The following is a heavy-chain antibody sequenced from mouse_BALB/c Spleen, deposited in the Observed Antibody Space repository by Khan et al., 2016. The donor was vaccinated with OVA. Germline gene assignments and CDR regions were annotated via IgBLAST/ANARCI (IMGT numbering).Heavy chain of an antibody. CDR1: GYSFTGYY. CDR2: VNPNNGGT. CDR3: AIYHGYFDV. V-gene: IGHV1-26*01. Sequence: VQLKESGPDLVKPGASVKISCKASGYSFTGYYIHWVKQSHGKSLEWIGRVNPNNGGTSYNQKFKGKAILTVDKSSNTAYMVLRSLTSEDSAVYSCAIYHGYFDVWGAGTTVTVAS. D-gene: IGHD1-1*01. J-gene: IGHJ1*01.